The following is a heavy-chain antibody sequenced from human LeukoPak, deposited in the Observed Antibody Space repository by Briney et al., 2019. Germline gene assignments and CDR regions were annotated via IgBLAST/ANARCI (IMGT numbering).Heavy chain of an antibody. CDR3: ARDRGSTSPFDP. V-gene: IGHV1-3*01. CDR1: GYTFTSYA. CDR2: INAGNGNT. Sequence: ASVKVSCKASGYTFTSYAMHWVRQAPGQRLERMGWINAGNGNTKYSQKFQGRVTITRDTSASTAYMELSSLRSEDTAVYYCARDRGSTSPFDPWGQGTLVTVSS. J-gene: IGHJ5*02. D-gene: IGHD2-2*01.